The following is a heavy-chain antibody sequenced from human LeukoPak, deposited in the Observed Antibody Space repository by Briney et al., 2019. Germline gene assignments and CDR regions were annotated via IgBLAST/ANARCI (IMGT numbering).Heavy chain of an antibody. V-gene: IGHV3-7*05. CDR1: GFTFSYFW. D-gene: IGHD1-26*01. Sequence: PGGSLRLSCAASGFTFSYFWMSWVGQAPGKGLEWVANINLDGTEKHYVDSVKGRFTISRDNARKSLYLQMNSLRAEDTAVYYCARDNVGATPFDYWGQGTLVTVSS. CDR2: INLDGTEK. J-gene: IGHJ4*02. CDR3: ARDNVGATPFDY.